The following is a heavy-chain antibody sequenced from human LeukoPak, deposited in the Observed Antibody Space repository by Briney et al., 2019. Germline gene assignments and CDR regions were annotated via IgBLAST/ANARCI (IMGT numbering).Heavy chain of an antibody. J-gene: IGHJ3*02. CDR3: ARDAHYYDSSGYYYDAFDI. CDR1: GGTFSSYA. Sequence: GSSVKVSCKASGGTFSSYAISWVRQAPGQGLEWMGRIIPILGIANYAQKFQGRVTITADKSTSTAYMELSSLRSEDTAVYYCARDAHYYDSSGYYYDAFDIWGQGKMVTVST. CDR2: IIPILGIA. V-gene: IGHV1-69*04. D-gene: IGHD3-22*01.